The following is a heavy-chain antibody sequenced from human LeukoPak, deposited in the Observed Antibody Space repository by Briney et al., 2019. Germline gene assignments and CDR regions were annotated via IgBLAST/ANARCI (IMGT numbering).Heavy chain of an antibody. J-gene: IGHJ4*02. CDR3: VRGTGY. CDR1: GFTFSTYV. Sequence: GGSLRLPCSVSGFTFSTYVMHWVRQAPGKGLEYVSAIRSNGDNTYYADSVKGRFTISRDNSKNTLYLQMSSLRADDTAVYYCVRGTGYWGQGTLVTVSS. CDR2: IRSNGDNT. V-gene: IGHV3-64D*06.